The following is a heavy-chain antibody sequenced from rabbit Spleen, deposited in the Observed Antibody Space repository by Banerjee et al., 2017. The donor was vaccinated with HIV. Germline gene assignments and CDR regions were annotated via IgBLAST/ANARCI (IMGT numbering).Heavy chain of an antibody. CDR2: IDGGDSGDT. J-gene: IGHJ4*01. Sequence: QSLEESGGDLVKPGASLTLTCTVSGFTISSSYWICWVRQAPGKGLEWIACIDGGDSGDTFYASWAKGRFTISKTSSTTVTLQMTSLTAADTATYFCWRRGYRADDYGDNLWGPGTLVTVS. CDR3: WRRGYRADDYGDNL. CDR1: GFTISSSYW. D-gene: IGHD2-1*01. V-gene: IGHV1S40*01.